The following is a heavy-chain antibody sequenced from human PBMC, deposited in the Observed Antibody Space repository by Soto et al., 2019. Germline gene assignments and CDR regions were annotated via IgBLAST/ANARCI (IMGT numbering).Heavy chain of an antibody. J-gene: IGHJ2*01. D-gene: IGHD1-1*01. CDR2: ISWNSGNI. V-gene: IGHV3-9*01. CDR3: AKGHTTAVFSYFDL. Sequence: EVQLVESGGGLVQPGRSLRLSCAASGFTFDDYAMNWVRQAPGKGLEWVSSISWNSGNIVYADSVKGRFTISRDNAKKSLYLQMNGLRAEDTSFYNWAKGHTTAVFSYFDLWGRGILVTVSS. CDR1: GFTFDDYA.